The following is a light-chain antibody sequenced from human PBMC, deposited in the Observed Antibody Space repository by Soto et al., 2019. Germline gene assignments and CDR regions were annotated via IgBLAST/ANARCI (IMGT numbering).Light chain of an antibody. CDR1: QSVSSN. CDR2: GAS. J-gene: IGKJ1*01. CDR3: QQYNNWPPWT. Sequence: EIVMTQSPATLSVSPGERATLSCRARQSVSSNLAWYQQRPGQAPRLLIYGASTRATGIPARFSGSGSGTEFTLTISSLQSEDFAVYYCQQYNNWPPWTFGHGTKVAIK. V-gene: IGKV3-15*01.